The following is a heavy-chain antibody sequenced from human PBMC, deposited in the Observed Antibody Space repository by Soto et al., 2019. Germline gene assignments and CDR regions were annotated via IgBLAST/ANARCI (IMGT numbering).Heavy chain of an antibody. CDR3: AKGVSVGLSGYYGMDV. J-gene: IGHJ6*02. Sequence: PGGSLRLSCAASAFTFSGHFMSWVRQAPGKGLEWVSGISSNGGSTYYADSVKGRFTISRDNSKNTLYLQMNSLRAEDTAVYYCAKGVSVGLSGYYGMDVWGQGTTVTVSS. CDR1: AFTFSGHF. V-gene: IGHV3-23*01. CDR2: ISSNGGST. D-gene: IGHD3-16*02.